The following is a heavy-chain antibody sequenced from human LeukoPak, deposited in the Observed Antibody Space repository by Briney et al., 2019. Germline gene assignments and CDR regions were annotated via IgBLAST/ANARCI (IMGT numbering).Heavy chain of an antibody. CDR3: ARGTTGYSLDY. V-gene: IGHV5-51*01. D-gene: IGHD3-9*01. CDR1: GYSFTTYW. J-gene: IGHJ4*02. Sequence: GESLKISCKGSGYSFTTYWITWVRQMPGKGLEWMGIVYPGDSDTRYSPSFQGQVTISADKSITTAYLQWSSLKASDTAMYYCARGTTGYSLDYWGQGTLVTVFS. CDR2: VYPGDSDT.